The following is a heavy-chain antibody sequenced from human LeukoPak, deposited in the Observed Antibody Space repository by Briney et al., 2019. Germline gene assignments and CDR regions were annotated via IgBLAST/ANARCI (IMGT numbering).Heavy chain of an antibody. CDR2: IYYSGST. D-gene: IGHD6-13*01. CDR3: ASGTRYSSSWGEFDY. CDR1: GGSISSYY. Sequence: SETLSLTCTVSGGSISSYYWSWIRQPPWKGLEWIGYIYYSGSTNYNPSLKSRVTISVDTSKNQFSLKLSSVTAADTAVYYCASGTRYSSSWGEFDYWGQGTLVTVSS. V-gene: IGHV4-59*08. J-gene: IGHJ4*02.